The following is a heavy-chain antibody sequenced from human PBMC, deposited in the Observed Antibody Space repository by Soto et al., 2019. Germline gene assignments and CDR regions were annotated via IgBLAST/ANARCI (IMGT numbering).Heavy chain of an antibody. J-gene: IGHJ4*02. CDR3: ASGGAGSGPFTWELPDH. D-gene: IGHD1-26*01. CDR1: GNTFTYRN. CDR2: STPFSGDV. Sequence: QMQLVQSGAEVKKTGSTVTVSCKALGNTFTYRNLHWVRQAPGQALEWMGWSTPFSGDVHYAHKFQERVTSTRDRSINTDYMRMSSLRSEDSAMYYCASGGAGSGPFTWELPDHWGQGTLVTVSS. V-gene: IGHV1-45*02.